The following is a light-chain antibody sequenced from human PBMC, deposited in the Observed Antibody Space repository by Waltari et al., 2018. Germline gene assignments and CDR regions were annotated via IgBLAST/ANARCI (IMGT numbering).Light chain of an antibody. CDR1: QNISRD. CDR2: EAS. V-gene: IGKV1-39*01. CDR3: QQNYNTPGFT. Sequence: DIQLTQSPSSLSASVGDRMAITCRAGQNISRDLNWYQQKPGKAPKLLIYEASTLQGGVSSRFSGSGSGTDFTLTITNLPPEDFATYYCQQNYNTPGFTFVPGTKVDLK. J-gene: IGKJ3*01.